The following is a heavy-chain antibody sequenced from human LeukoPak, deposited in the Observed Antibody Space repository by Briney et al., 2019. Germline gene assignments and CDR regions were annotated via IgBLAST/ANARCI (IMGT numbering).Heavy chain of an antibody. J-gene: IGHJ6*04. V-gene: IGHV1-69*13. D-gene: IGHD3-9*01. CDR3: ARSRYFDWLSPYYYYGMDV. CDR1: GGTFSSYA. Sequence: SVKVSCKASGGTFSSYAISWVRQAPGQGLEWMGGSIPIFGTASYAQKFQGRVTITADESTSTAYMELSSLRSEDTAVYYCARSRYFDWLSPYYYYGMDVWGKGTTVTVSS. CDR2: SIPIFGTA.